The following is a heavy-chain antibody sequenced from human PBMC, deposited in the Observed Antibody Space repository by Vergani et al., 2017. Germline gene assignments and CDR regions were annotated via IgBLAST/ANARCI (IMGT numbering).Heavy chain of an antibody. J-gene: IGHJ3*01. CDR2: IRTTAESGE. V-gene: IGHV3-48*04. D-gene: IGHD2-2*01. CDR3: VRDVRVSRT. CDR1: GFLFNNYP. Sequence: EVQLLESGGGLAQPGGSLRLSCAASGFLFNNYPMNWVRQSPGKGLEWVSNIRTTAESGEFYADSVKGRFTISRDNAKNSLYLDMSSLRAEDTAVYYCVRDVRVSRTRGQGTLVAVSS.